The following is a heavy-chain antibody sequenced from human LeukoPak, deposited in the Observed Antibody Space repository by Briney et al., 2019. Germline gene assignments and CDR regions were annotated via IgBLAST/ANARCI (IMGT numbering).Heavy chain of an antibody. CDR1: GFTFSSYT. CDR3: VRGWFDF. J-gene: IGHJ5*01. CDR2: ISSGSGYI. Sequence: GGSLRLSCAASGFTFSSYTMNWVRLAPGKGLEWVSSISSGSGYIQYADSVKGRFTISRDNAENSVFLQMRSLRVDDTALYYCVRGWFDFWGQGTPVTVSS. V-gene: IGHV3-21*01.